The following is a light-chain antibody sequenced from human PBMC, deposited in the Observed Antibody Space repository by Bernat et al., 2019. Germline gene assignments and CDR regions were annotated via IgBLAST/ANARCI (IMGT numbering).Light chain of an antibody. V-gene: IGKV2-40*01. J-gene: IGKJ5*01. CDR2: MSY. CDR1: QSLLDSDDGNTY. Sequence: EIVMTQTPLSLPVTPGEPASISCRSSQSLLDSDDGNTYLDWYLQKPGQSPHLLIRMSYYRASGVPDRFSGSGSGTDFTLETSRVEADDVGVYYFMQSEALASTFDQWTRLWIK. CDR3: MQSEALAST.